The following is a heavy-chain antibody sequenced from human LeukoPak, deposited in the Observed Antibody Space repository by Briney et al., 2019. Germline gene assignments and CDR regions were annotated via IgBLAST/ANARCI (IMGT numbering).Heavy chain of an antibody. CDR2: ISAYNGNT. J-gene: IGHJ4*02. CDR3: ARGVGLKILTGYYMNY. CDR1: GYTFTSYG. V-gene: IGHV1-18*01. Sequence: ASVKVSCKASGYTFTSYGISWVRQAPGQGLEWMGWISAYNGNTNYAQKFQGRVTMTRDTSISTDYMELSRLRSADTAVYYCARGVGLKILTGYYMNYWGQGTLVTVSS. D-gene: IGHD3-9*01.